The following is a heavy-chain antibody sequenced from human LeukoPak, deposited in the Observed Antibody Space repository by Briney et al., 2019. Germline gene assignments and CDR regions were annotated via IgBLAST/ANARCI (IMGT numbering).Heavy chain of an antibody. CDR3: ARVYYERSIVVVVAAEDYYYYMDV. CDR2: IYHSGST. V-gene: IGHV4-38-2*02. D-gene: IGHD2-15*01. J-gene: IGHJ6*03. CDR1: GYSISSGYY. Sequence: SETLSLTCTVSGYSISSGYYWGWIRQPPGKGLEWIGSIYHSGSTYYNPSLKSRVTISVDTSKNQFSLKLSSVTAADTAVYYCARVYYERSIVVVVAAEDYYYYMDVWGKGTTVTVSS.